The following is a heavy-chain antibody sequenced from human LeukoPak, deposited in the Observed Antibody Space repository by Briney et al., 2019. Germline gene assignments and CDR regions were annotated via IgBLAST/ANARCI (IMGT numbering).Heavy chain of an antibody. Sequence: GGSLRLSCAASGFTFSSDAMSWVRQAPGKGLEWVSTISGSGGSTSYADSVKGRFTISRDDGENTAYLQMNSLRAEDTAVYYCAKDRSCSGGSCKHVEYWGQGTLVTVSS. J-gene: IGHJ4*01. V-gene: IGHV3-23*01. CDR1: GFTFSSDA. D-gene: IGHD2-15*01. CDR3: AKDRSCSGGSCKHVEY. CDR2: ISGSGGST.